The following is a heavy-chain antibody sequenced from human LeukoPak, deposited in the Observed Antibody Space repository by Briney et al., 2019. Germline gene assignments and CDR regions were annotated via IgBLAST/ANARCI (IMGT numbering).Heavy chain of an antibody. D-gene: IGHD3-3*01. J-gene: IGHJ4*02. Sequence: PETLSLTCAVYGGSFSGYYWSWIRQPPGKGLEWIGEINHSGSTNYNPSLKSRVTISVDTSKNQFSLKLSSVTAADTAVYYCARGGTYYDFWSGYYYFDYWGQGTLVTVSS. CDR1: GGSFSGYY. CDR2: INHSGST. V-gene: IGHV4-34*01. CDR3: ARGGTYYDFWSGYYYFDY.